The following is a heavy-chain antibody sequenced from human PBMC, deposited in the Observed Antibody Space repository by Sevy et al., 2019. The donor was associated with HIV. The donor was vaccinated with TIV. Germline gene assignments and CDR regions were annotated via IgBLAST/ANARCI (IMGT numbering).Heavy chain of an antibody. V-gene: IGHV3-53*01. Sequence: GGSLRLSCAVSGFTVSSNFMSWVRQAPGKGLEWVSVIWLTGTTYYADSVKGRFTISRDNSKNTVYLDMSSLRAADTAVYYCARGKHVRDYYGSFDYWGHGTLVTVSS. CDR2: IWLTGTT. CDR1: GFTVSSNF. D-gene: IGHD3-3*01. J-gene: IGHJ4*01. CDR3: ARGKHVRDYYGSFDY.